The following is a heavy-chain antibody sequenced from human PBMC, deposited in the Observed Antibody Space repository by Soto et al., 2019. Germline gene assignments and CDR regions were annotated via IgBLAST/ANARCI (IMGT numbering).Heavy chain of an antibody. Sequence: SGPTLVNPTQTLTLTCTFSGFSLSTSGVGVGWNRQPPGKALEWLALIYWNDDKRYSPSLKSRLTITKDTSKNQVVLTMTNMDPVDTATYYCAHRPFYCTNGACSPVWAFDIWGQGTMVTVSS. D-gene: IGHD2-8*01. J-gene: IGHJ3*02. CDR2: IYWNDDK. CDR3: AHRPFYCTNGACSPVWAFDI. V-gene: IGHV2-5*01. CDR1: GFSLSTSGVG.